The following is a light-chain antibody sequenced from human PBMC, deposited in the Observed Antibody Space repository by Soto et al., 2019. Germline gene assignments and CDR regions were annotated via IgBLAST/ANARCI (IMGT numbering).Light chain of an antibody. V-gene: IGKV3-15*01. CDR1: QTVSSN. CDR3: QQFYNWPRT. Sequence: EIVMTQSPATLSVSPGERVTLSCRASQTVSSNLAWYQQKPGRAPRLLIYDASTRATGVPARFSGSGSGTEFALTISSLQSEDFAVYYCQQFYNWPRTFGQGTKVDIK. J-gene: IGKJ1*01. CDR2: DAS.